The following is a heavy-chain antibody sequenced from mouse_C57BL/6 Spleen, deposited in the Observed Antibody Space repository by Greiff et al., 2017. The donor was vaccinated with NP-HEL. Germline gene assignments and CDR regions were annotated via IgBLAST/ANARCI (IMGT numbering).Heavy chain of an antibody. Sequence: VQLKESVAELVRPGASVKLSCTASGFNIKNTYMHWVKQRPEQGLEWIGRIDPANGNTKYAPKFRGKATITADTSSNTAYLQLSSLTSEDTAIYYCARGEDYGNYLFAYWGQGTLVTVSA. CDR2: IDPANGNT. V-gene: IGHV14-3*01. J-gene: IGHJ3*01. CDR3: ARGEDYGNYLFAY. D-gene: IGHD2-1*01. CDR1: GFNIKNTY.